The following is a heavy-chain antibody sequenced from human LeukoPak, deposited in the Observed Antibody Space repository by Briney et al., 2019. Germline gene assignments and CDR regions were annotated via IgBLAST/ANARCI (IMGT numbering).Heavy chain of an antibody. V-gene: IGHV4-59*12. J-gene: IGHJ4*02. CDR1: GDSISSFS. D-gene: IGHD1-14*01. CDR3: ARETGGGNFDF. Sequence: SETLSLTCTISGDSISSFSWSWIRQVPGKGLEWIASTHDSGSTNYNPSLKSRVTISVGASKNQFSLKLTSVTAADTAVYYCARETGGGNFDFWGQGTLVAVSS. CDR2: THDSGST.